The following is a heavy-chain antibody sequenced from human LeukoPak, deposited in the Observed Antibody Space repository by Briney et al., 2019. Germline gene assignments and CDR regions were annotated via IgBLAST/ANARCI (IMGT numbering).Heavy chain of an antibody. J-gene: IGHJ3*02. CDR1: GFSFSSYW. CDR3: TTDQSGSYFLDAFDI. CDR2: IRYDGSNK. D-gene: IGHD1-26*01. V-gene: IGHV3-30*02. Sequence: TGGSLRLSCAASGFSFSSYWMNWVRQAPGKGLEWVAFIRYDGSNKYYADSVKGRFTISRDNSKNTLYLQMNSLKTEDTAVYYCTTDQSGSYFLDAFDIWGQGTMVTVSS.